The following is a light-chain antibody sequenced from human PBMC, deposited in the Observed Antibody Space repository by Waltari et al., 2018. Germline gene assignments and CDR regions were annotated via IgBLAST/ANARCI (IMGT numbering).Light chain of an antibody. Sequence: DVVMTQSPLSLPVTLGQPASISCRSSQSLVHSDGATYLNWFQQRPGQSPRRLIYKVSNRDSGVPDRFSGSGSGTDFTLKISRVEAEDVAVYYCMQGTHWPRTFDQGTKVEIK. CDR2: KVS. J-gene: IGKJ1*01. V-gene: IGKV2-30*02. CDR1: QSLVHSDGATY. CDR3: MQGTHWPRT.